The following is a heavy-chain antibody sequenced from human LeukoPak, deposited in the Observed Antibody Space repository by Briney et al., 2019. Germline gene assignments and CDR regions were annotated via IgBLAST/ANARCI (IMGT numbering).Heavy chain of an antibody. CDR3: ATAIPHCSSTSCYAAYYYYYMDV. D-gene: IGHD2-2*01. CDR1: GYTFTAYY. J-gene: IGHJ6*03. Sequence: ASVKVSCKASGYTFTAYYMHWVRQAPGQGLEWMGGIIPIFGTANYAQKFQGRVTITADESTSTAYMELSSLRSEDTAVYYCATAIPHCSSTSCYAAYYYYYMDVWGKGTTVTVSS. CDR2: IIPIFGTA. V-gene: IGHV1-69*13.